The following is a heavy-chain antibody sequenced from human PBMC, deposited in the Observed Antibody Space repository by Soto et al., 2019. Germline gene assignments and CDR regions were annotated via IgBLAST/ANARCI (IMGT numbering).Heavy chain of an antibody. CDR1: GFQFGDYA. CDR3: IRRSFGYYGP. J-gene: IGHJ4*02. V-gene: IGHV3-49*04. CDR2: IRNKGYGGTA. D-gene: IGHD3-22*01. Sequence: TGGSLRLSCAASGFQFGDYAMTWVRQAPGKGLEWVGFIRNKGYGGTANYAASVKGRVTMSRDYSKTIAYLYTNSLKSEDTAVYYCIRRSFGYYGPWGQGTLVTVSS.